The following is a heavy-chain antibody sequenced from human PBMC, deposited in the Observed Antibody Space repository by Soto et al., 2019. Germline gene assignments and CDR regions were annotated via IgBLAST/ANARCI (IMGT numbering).Heavy chain of an antibody. CDR2: ISYDGSNK. CDR3: AKGYYYDSSGYYGPIDY. D-gene: IGHD3-22*01. V-gene: IGHV3-30*18. J-gene: IGHJ4*02. CDR1: GFTFSSYG. Sequence: GGSLRLSCAASGFTFSSYGMHWVRQAPGKGLEWVAVISYDGSNKYYADSVKGRFTISRDNSKNTLYLQMNSLRAEDTAVYYCAKGYYYDSSGYYGPIDYWGQGTLVTVSS.